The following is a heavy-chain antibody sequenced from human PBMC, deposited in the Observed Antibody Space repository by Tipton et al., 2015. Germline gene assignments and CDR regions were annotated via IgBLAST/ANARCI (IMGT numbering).Heavy chain of an antibody. J-gene: IGHJ4*02. V-gene: IGHV3-23*01. Sequence: SLRLSCAASGFKFDDYAFHWVRQAPGKGLEWVSTISDTGGSTYYADSVKGRFTISRDNSKNTLYLQMNSLRAEDTAVYYCARGFGAVANDYWGQGTLVSVSS. CDR1: GFKFDDYA. CDR2: ISDTGGST. D-gene: IGHD6-19*01. CDR3: ARGFGAVANDY.